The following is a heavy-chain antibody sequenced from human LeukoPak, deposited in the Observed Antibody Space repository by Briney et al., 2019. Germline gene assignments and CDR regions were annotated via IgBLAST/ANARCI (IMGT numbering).Heavy chain of an antibody. Sequence: PGGSLRLSCAASGFTFSNAWMTWVRQAPGRGLEWVGRIKSKTAGGTTDYAAPVIGRFTISRDDSKNTLHLQMNSLKTEDTAVYYCTTVPPSVYYYDSSGFYYWGQGTLVTVSS. CDR1: GFTFSNAW. D-gene: IGHD3-22*01. V-gene: IGHV3-15*01. J-gene: IGHJ4*02. CDR3: TTVPPSVYYYDSSGFYY. CDR2: IKSKTAGGTT.